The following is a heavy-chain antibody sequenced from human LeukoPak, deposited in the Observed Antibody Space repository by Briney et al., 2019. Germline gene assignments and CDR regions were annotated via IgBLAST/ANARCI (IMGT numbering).Heavy chain of an antibody. J-gene: IGHJ4*02. D-gene: IGHD6-13*01. CDR1: GYTFSNYA. V-gene: IGHV1-18*01. Sequence: ASVKVSCKASGYTFSNYAINWVRQAPGQGLEWMGWISTYNGNTNYAQKLQDRVTMTTDTSTSTAYMELRSLRSDDTAMYYCAREGIRIAAAGTIDYWAREPWSPSPQ. CDR3: AREGIRIAAAGTIDY. CDR2: ISTYNGNT.